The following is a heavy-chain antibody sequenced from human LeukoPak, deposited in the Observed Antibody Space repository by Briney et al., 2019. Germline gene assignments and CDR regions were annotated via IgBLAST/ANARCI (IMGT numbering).Heavy chain of an antibody. CDR2: ITSRSTT. CDR1: GFIFSHYG. J-gene: IGHJ6*03. CDR3: AKRTTAGSGSYNYYYMDV. Sequence: PGGSLRLSCAASGFIFSHYGMNWVRQAPGKGLEWVSGITSRSTTYYADSVKGRFTISRDNSKNSLYLQMNSLRAEDTAVYYCAKRTTAGSGSYNYYYMDVWGKGTTVTVSS. D-gene: IGHD3-10*01. V-gene: IGHV3-69-1*01.